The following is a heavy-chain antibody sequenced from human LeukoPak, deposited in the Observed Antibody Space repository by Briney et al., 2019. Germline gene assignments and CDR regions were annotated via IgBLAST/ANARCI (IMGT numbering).Heavy chain of an antibody. V-gene: IGHV4-59*01. Sequence: SETLSLTCSVSSGSISSYYWSWIRQPPGKGLEWIGYIYYSGRTNYNPSLKSRVTISVDTSKNQFSLTLSSVTAADTAVYYCARGQKYRNGYTVTELGSGYFDYWGQGTLVTVSS. J-gene: IGHJ4*02. D-gene: IGHD5-18*01. CDR3: ARGQKYRNGYTVTELGSGYFDY. CDR1: SGSISSYY. CDR2: IYYSGRT.